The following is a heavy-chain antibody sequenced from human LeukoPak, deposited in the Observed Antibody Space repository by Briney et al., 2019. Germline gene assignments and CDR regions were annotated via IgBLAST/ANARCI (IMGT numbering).Heavy chain of an antibody. CDR3: ARGGEDSPLWFEPKQYYFDC. D-gene: IGHD3-10*01. CDR1: GFIVSSNY. Sequence: GGSLRLSCAASGFIVSSNYMTWVRQPPGKGLEWVSVYSGGTTYYADSVKGRFTISRDDSKSTVFLQMNSLRAEDTAVYYCARGGEDSPLWFEPKQYYFDCWGQGALVTVSS. V-gene: IGHV3-53*01. J-gene: IGHJ4*02. CDR2: YSGGTT.